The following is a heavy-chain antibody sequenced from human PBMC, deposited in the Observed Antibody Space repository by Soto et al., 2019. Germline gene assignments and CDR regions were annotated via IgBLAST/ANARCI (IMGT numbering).Heavy chain of an antibody. CDR2: IYYSGST. J-gene: IGHJ2*01. Sequence: QVQLQESGPGLVKPSQTLSLTCTVSGGSISSGDYYWSWIRQPPGKGLEWIGYIYYSGSTYYNPSLKCRVTISVDTSKNQFSLKLSSVTAADTAVYYCARADYYDSSGYPYWYFDLWGRGTLVTVSS. CDR1: GGSISSGDYY. V-gene: IGHV4-30-4*01. D-gene: IGHD3-22*01. CDR3: ARADYYDSSGYPYWYFDL.